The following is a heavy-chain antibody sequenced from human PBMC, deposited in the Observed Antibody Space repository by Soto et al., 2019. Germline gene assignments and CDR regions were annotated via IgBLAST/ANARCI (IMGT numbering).Heavy chain of an antibody. CDR2: IYYSGST. CDR3: SRHNYGDYLFDY. D-gene: IGHD4-17*01. Sequence: QLQLQESGPGLVKPSETLSLTCTVSGGSISSSSYYWGWIRQPPGKGLEWIGSIYYSGSTYYNPSLKSRVTISVDTSKNQCSRKLSSVTAADTAVYYCSRHNYGDYLFDYWGQGTLVTVSS. J-gene: IGHJ4*02. CDR1: GGSISSSSYY. V-gene: IGHV4-39*01.